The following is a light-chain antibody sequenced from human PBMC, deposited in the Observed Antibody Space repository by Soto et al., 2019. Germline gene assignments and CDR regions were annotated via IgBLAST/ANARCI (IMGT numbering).Light chain of an antibody. CDR3: QQSYSSPWT. Sequence: DIQMTQSPSSLSASVGDRVTITCRASQSISNYLNWYQQKPGKAPNLLIYAASTLQSGVPSRLSGSGSGTDFTLTISSLQAEDFATYYFQQSYSSPWTFGQGTKVDIK. V-gene: IGKV1-39*01. J-gene: IGKJ1*01. CDR2: AAS. CDR1: QSISNY.